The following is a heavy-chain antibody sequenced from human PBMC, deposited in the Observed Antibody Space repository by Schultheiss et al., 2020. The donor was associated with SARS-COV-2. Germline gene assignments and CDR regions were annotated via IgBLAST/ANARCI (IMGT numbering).Heavy chain of an antibody. CDR3: ARDGEATGYYFDY. D-gene: IGHD5-12*01. V-gene: IGHV3-66*02. CDR2: MHSGGTT. CDR1: GFTFSNAW. Sequence: GGSLRLSCAASGFTFSNAWMSWVRQAPGQGLEWVSSMHSGGTTYYADSVKGRFTISRDNSKNTLYLQMNSLRAEDTAVYYCARDGEATGYYFDYWGQGTLVTVSS. J-gene: IGHJ4*02.